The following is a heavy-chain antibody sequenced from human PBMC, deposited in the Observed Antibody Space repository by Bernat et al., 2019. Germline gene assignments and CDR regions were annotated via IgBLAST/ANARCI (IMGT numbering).Heavy chain of an antibody. CDR1: GFTFSSYA. CDR2: ISYDGSNK. Sequence: QVQLVESGGGVVQPGRSLRLSCAASGFTFSSYAMHWVRQAPGKGLEWVAGISYDGSNKYYADSVKGRFTISRDNSKNTLYLQMNSLRAEDTAVYYCARDRWLYYFDYWGQRTLVTVSS. CDR3: ARDRWLYYFDY. J-gene: IGHJ4*02. V-gene: IGHV3-30-3*01. D-gene: IGHD5-12*01.